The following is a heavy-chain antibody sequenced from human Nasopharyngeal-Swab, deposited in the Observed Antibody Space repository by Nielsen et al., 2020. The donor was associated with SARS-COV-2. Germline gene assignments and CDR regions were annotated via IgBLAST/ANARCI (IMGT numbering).Heavy chain of an antibody. D-gene: IGHD3-22*01. J-gene: IGHJ4*02. V-gene: IGHV3-7*01. Sequence: GESLKISCAASGFTFSSYWMSWVRQAPGKGLEWVANIKQDGSEKYYVDSVKGRFTISRDNSKNTLYLQMNSLRAEDTAVYYCASPYYDSSGYYGYWGQGTLVTVSS. CDR3: ASPYYDSSGYYGY. CDR1: GFTFSSYW. CDR2: IKQDGSEK.